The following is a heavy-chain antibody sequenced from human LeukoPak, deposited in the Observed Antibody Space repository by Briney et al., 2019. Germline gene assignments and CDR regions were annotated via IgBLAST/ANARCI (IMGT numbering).Heavy chain of an antibody. D-gene: IGHD4-17*01. V-gene: IGHV4-61*01. CDR1: GGSVSSDFFY. CDR3: AREGHDYGAY. J-gene: IGHJ4*02. CDR2: VYYSGTT. Sequence: SSETLSLTCTVSGGSVSSDFFYWNWIRQPPGKGLEWIGYVYYSGTTNYNPSLKSRVTISLDTSKNQFSLKLSSVTAADTAVYYCAREGHDYGAYWGQGTLVTVSS.